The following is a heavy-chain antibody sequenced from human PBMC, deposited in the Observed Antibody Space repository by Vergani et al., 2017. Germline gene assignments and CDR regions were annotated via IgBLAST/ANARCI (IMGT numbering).Heavy chain of an antibody. CDR3: AKHVGGWGIDY. CDR1: GLTLSNYD. CDR2: IQIDGSNK. Sequence: QVQLVESGGGVVQRGGSLRLSCATSGLTLSNYDMQWIRQGPGKGLEFVAFIQIDGSNKYYADSVKGRFTISRDFSKNTLYLQMNSLRTDDTATYYCAKHVGGWGIDYWGQGTQVIVSS. V-gene: IGHV3-30*02. D-gene: IGHD3-10*01. J-gene: IGHJ4*02.